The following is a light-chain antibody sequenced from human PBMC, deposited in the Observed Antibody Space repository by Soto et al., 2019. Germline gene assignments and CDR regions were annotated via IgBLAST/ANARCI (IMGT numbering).Light chain of an antibody. CDR1: QSIRRTY. CDR2: DGS. Sequence: ETVLTQSPGTLSLSPGERATLSCGASQSIRRTYLAWYQQKPGLAPRLLIYDGSTRATDIPDRFSGSGSGTDFTLTISRLEPEDFAVYYCQQYATSPLTFGGGTKVDIK. CDR3: QQYATSPLT. J-gene: IGKJ4*01. V-gene: IGKV3D-20*01.